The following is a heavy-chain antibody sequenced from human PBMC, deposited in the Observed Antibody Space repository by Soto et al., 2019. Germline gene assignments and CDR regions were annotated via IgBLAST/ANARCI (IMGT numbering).Heavy chain of an antibody. CDR3: AKGRGGYVVLNWFDP. D-gene: IGHD1-26*01. CDR1: GFTFSSYG. CDR2: ISYDGSNK. V-gene: IGHV3-30*18. J-gene: IGHJ5*02. Sequence: QVQLVESGGGVVQPGRSLRLSCAASGFTFSSYGMHWVRQAPGKGLEWVAVISYDGSNKYYADSVKGRFTISRDNSKNTLYLQMNSLGAEDTAVYYCAKGRGGYVVLNWFDPWGQGTLVTVSS.